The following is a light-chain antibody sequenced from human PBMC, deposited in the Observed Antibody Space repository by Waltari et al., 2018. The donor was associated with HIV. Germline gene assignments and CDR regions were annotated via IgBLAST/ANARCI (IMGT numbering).Light chain of an antibody. CDR2: WAS. J-gene: IGKJ1*01. CDR1: RSLLYSPNNQNY. Sequence: DIVMTQSPDSLAVSLGERATINCKSSRSLLYSPNNQNYLAWYQQKPGQPPKLLISWASTRESGVPDRFSGSGSGTDFTLTISSLQAEDVAVYDCQQYFTTSRAFGQGTKVELK. CDR3: QQYFTTSRA. V-gene: IGKV4-1*01.